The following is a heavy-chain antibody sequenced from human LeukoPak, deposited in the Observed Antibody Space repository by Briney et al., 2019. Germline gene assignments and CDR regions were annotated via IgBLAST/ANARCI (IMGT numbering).Heavy chain of an antibody. Sequence: PSETLSLTCTVSGGSISSGDYYWSWIRQPPGKGLEWIGYIYYSGSTNYNPSLKSRVTISVDTSKNQFSLKLSSVTAADTAVYYCARVAAVAGSRTFDYWGQGTLVTVSS. CDR1: GGSISSGDYY. J-gene: IGHJ4*02. V-gene: IGHV4-61*08. CDR2: IYYSGST. D-gene: IGHD6-19*01. CDR3: ARVAAVAGSRTFDY.